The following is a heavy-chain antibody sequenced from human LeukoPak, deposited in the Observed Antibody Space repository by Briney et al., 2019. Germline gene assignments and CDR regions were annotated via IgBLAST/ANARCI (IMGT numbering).Heavy chain of an antibody. D-gene: IGHD5-12*01. CDR2: ISYDGSNK. Sequence: GRSLRLSCAASGFTFSSYGMHWVRQAPGKGLEWVAVISYDGSNKYYADSVKGRFTISRDNSKNTLYLQMNSLRAEDTAVYYCAKHRRKVATKGPFDYWGQGTLVTVSS. CDR3: AKHRRKVATKGPFDY. V-gene: IGHV3-30*18. J-gene: IGHJ4*02. CDR1: GFTFSSYG.